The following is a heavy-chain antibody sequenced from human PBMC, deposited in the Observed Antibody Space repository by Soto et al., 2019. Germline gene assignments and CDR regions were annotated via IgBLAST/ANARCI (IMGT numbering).Heavy chain of an antibody. CDR2: ISWNSGSI. D-gene: IGHD6-19*01. CDR3: AKYQGYSSGWYAADYFGIDV. Sequence: GGSLRLSCAASGFTFDDYAMHWVRQAPGKGLEWVSGISWNSGSIGYADSVKGRFTISRDNAKNSLYLQMNSLRAEDTSLYYCAKYQGYSSGWYAADYFGIDVWGQGTTVTVSS. J-gene: IGHJ6*02. CDR1: GFTFDDYA. V-gene: IGHV3-9*01.